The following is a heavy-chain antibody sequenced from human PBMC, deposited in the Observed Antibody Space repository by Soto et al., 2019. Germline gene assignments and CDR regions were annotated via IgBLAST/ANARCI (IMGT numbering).Heavy chain of an antibody. CDR3: ARVGIAAAGTFGNWFDP. V-gene: IGHV3-21*01. CDR2: ISSSSSYI. CDR1: GFTFSSYS. J-gene: IGHJ5*02. D-gene: IGHD6-13*01. Sequence: PGGSLRLSCAASGFTFSSYSMNWVRQAPGKGLEWVSSISSSSSYIYYADSVKGRFTISRDNAKNSLYLQMNSLRAEDTAVYYCARVGIAAAGTFGNWFDPWGQGTLVTVSS.